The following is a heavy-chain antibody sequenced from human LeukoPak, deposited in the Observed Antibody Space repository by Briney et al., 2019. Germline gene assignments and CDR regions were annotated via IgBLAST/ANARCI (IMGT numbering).Heavy chain of an antibody. CDR1: GGSFSGYY. CDR2: INHSGST. V-gene: IGHV4-34*01. J-gene: IGHJ6*03. Sequence: SETLSLTCAVYGGSFSGYYWSWIRQPPGKGLEWIGEINHSGSTNYNPSLKSRVTISVDTSKYQFSLKLSSVTAADTAVYYCARRYCSSTSCYASQYYYYYYYMDVWGKGTTVTVSS. D-gene: IGHD2-2*01. CDR3: ARRYCSSTSCYASQYYYYYYYMDV.